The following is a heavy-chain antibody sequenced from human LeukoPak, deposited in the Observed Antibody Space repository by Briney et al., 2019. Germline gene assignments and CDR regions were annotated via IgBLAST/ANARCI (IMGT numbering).Heavy chain of an antibody. CDR2: IYTSGST. J-gene: IGHJ4*02. CDR3: ARGGPGIGLDY. Sequence: GSLRLSCAASGFTFSDYYMSWIRQPAGKGLEWIGRIYTSGSTNYNPSLKSRVTMSVDTSKNQFSLKLSSVTAADTAVYYCARGGPGIGLDYWGQGTLVTVSS. CDR1: GFTFSDYY. V-gene: IGHV4-4*07. D-gene: IGHD6-13*01.